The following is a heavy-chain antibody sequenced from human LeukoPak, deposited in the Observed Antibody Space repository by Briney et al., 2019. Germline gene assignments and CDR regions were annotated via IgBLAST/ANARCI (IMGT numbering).Heavy chain of an antibody. CDR3: AKDKKYQLLPEYFQH. J-gene: IGHJ1*01. D-gene: IGHD2-2*01. Sequence: GGSLRLSCAASGFTFSSYGMHWVRQAPGKGLEWVAFIRYDGSNKYYANSVKGRFTISRDNSKNTLYLQMNSLRAEDTAVYYCAKDKKYQLLPEYFQHWGQGTLVTVSS. V-gene: IGHV3-30*02. CDR2: IRYDGSNK. CDR1: GFTFSSYG.